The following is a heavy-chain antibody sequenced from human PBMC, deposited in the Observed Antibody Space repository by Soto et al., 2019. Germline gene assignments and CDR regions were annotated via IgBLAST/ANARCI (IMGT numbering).Heavy chain of an antibody. CDR1: GFTFSSYG. CDR3: ARDEVSWEPLDY. CDR2: IWYDGSTI. Sequence: PGGSLRLSCAASGFTFSSYGMHWVRRAPGKGLEWVAVIWYDGSTIYYADSVKGRFTISRDNAKNSLYLQMNSLRAEDTAVYYCARDEVSWEPLDYWGQGTLVTVSS. D-gene: IGHD1-26*01. V-gene: IGHV3-33*01. J-gene: IGHJ4*02.